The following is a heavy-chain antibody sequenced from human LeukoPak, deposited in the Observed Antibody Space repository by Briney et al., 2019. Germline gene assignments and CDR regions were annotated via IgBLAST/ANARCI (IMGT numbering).Heavy chain of an antibody. CDR1: GYTFTAYP. D-gene: IGHD3-10*01. CDR3: VRDFGRQSDY. V-gene: IGHV1-3*04. J-gene: IGHJ4*02. CDR2: IDTGNGNT. Sequence: ASVKVSCKASGYTFTAYPIHWGRQAPGQRLEWMGRIDTGNGNTKYSQKFQGRVTITRDTSASTAYMGLGSLNSEDTAMYYCVRDFGRQSDYWGQGTLVTVFS.